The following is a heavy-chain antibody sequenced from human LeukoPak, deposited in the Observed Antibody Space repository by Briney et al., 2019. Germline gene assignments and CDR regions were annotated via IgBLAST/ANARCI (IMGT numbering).Heavy chain of an antibody. V-gene: IGHV4-59*01. D-gene: IGHD6-19*01. J-gene: IGHJ5*02. CDR1: GGSISSYY. CDR2: IYYGGST. CDR3: ARGGYSSLGPRGYWFDP. Sequence: PSETLSLTCTVSGGSISSYYWSWIRQPPGKGLEWIGYIYYGGSTNYNPSLKSRVTISVDTSKNQFSLKLSSVTAADTAVYYCARGGYSSLGPRGYWFDPWGQGTLVTVSS.